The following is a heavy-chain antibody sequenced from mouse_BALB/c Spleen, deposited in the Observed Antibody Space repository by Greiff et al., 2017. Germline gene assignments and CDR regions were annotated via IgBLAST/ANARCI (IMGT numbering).Heavy chain of an antibody. J-gene: IGHJ2*01. CDR1: GYTFTNYW. D-gene: IGHD2-4*01. CDR2: IYPGGGYT. CDR3: ARFDYDDGYYFDY. V-gene: IGHV1-63*02. Sequence: VMLVESGAELVRPGTSVKISCKASGYTFTNYWLGWVKQRPGHGLEWIGDIYPGGGYTNYNEKFKGKATLTADTSSSTAYMQLSSLTSEDSAVYFCARFDYDDGYYFDYWGQGTTLTVSS.